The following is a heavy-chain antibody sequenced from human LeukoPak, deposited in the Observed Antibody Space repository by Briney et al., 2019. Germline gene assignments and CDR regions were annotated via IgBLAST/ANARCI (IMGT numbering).Heavy chain of an antibody. Sequence: GGSLRLSCVASGFTISGHAMSWVRQAPGKGLEWVAVISYDGSNKYYADSVKGRFTISRDNSKNTLYLQMNSLRAEDTAVYYCAKADSGSYRGSFDYWGQGTLVTVSS. J-gene: IGHJ4*02. CDR1: GFTISGHA. D-gene: IGHD1-26*01. CDR3: AKADSGSYRGSFDY. CDR2: ISYDGSNK. V-gene: IGHV3-30*18.